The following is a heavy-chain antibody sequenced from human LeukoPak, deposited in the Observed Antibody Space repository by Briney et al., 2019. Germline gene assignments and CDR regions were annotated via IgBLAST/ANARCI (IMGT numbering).Heavy chain of an antibody. V-gene: IGHV4-39*07. CDR1: GGSISSSSYY. CDR3: ARAYSSSWYFNWFDP. Sequence: SETLSLTCTVSGGSISSSSYYWGWIRQPPGKGPEWIGSIYYSGSTYYNPSLKSRVTISVDTSKNQFSLKLSSVTAADTAVYFCARAYSSSWYFNWFDPWGQGTQVTVSS. CDR2: IYYSGST. J-gene: IGHJ5*02. D-gene: IGHD6-13*01.